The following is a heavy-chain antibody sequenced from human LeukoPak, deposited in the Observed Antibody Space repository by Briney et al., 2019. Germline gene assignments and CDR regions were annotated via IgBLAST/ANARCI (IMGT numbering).Heavy chain of an antibody. J-gene: IGHJ4*02. CDR1: GFTFSSYA. D-gene: IGHD6-13*01. Sequence: GGSLRLSCAASGFTFSSYALSWVRQAPGKGLEWVSAISGGGGSSYYADSVKGRFTISRDNSKNTLYLQMNSLRAEDTAVYYCAKDGEYSSSCPDYWGQGTLVTVSS. CDR3: AKDGEYSSSCPDY. V-gene: IGHV3-23*01. CDR2: ISGGGGSS.